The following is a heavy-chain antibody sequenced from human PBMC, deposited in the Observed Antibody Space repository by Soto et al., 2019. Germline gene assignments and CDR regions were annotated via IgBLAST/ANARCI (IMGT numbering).Heavy chain of an antibody. D-gene: IGHD3-10*01. V-gene: IGHV3-30-3*01. J-gene: IGHJ4*02. CDR1: GFTFNIYA. CDR3: VRSSGVPTPDFAY. Sequence: GVSLRLSCAASGFTFNIYAMHWVRQAPGKGLEWVAVISHDGTSRYYADSVKGRVTISRDNSKSMVFVQMNSLGVEDTAVYYCVRSSGVPTPDFAYWGQGTLVIVSS. CDR2: ISHDGTSR.